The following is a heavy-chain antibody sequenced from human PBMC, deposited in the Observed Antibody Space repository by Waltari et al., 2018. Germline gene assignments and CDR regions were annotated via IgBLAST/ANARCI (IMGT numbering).Heavy chain of an antibody. CDR3: ARGIPARYCSGGSCYSSHDY. J-gene: IGHJ4*02. D-gene: IGHD2-15*01. V-gene: IGHV1-69*13. Sequence: QVQLVQSGAEVKKPGSSVKVSCKASGGTFSSYAISWVRQAPGQGLEWMGATIPIFGTANYAQKFQGRVTITADESTSTAYMELSSLRSEDTAVYYCARGIPARYCSGGSCYSSHDYWGQGTLVTVSS. CDR1: GGTFSSYA. CDR2: TIPIFGTA.